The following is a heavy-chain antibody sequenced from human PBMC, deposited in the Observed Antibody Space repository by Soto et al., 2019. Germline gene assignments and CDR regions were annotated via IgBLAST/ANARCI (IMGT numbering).Heavy chain of an antibody. Sequence: CLRLSCASSGFTCSSYAMSWVRQAPGKGLEWVSAISGSGGSTYYADSVKGRFTISRDNSKNTLYLQMNSLRAEDTAVYYCAKDSGPQASYFDYWGQGTLVTVSS. J-gene: IGHJ4*02. CDR1: GFTCSSYA. CDR2: ISGSGGST. V-gene: IGHV3-23*01. CDR3: AKDSGPQASYFDY.